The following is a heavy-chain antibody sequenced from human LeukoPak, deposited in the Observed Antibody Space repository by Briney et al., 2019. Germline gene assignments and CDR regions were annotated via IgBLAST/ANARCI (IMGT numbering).Heavy chain of an antibody. CDR2: ISGSGGNI. CDR3: ASGGVVYGACCDF. Sequence: GGSLRLSCEASGITLSHYAMSWVRQAPGKGLEWVSAISGSGGNIYHADFVKGRFTISRDNHKNTLYLQMNSLGVEDTAVYYCASGGVVYGACCDFWGQGTLVTVSS. V-gene: IGHV3-23*01. J-gene: IGHJ4*02. D-gene: IGHD3-16*01. CDR1: GITLSHYA.